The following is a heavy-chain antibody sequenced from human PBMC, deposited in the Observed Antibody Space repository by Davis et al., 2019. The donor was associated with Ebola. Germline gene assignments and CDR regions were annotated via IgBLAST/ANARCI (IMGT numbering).Heavy chain of an antibody. Sequence: SETLSLTCTVSGVSIYSYYWSWVRQSPGKGLEWIGYVYFSGSATYSPSLENRDTMSIDTSKNQVSLKLTSVTPADTAVYYCANDDYWGQGILVTVSS. J-gene: IGHJ4*02. D-gene: IGHD5-12*01. V-gene: IGHV4-59*01. CDR2: VYFSGSA. CDR1: GVSIYSYY. CDR3: ANDDY.